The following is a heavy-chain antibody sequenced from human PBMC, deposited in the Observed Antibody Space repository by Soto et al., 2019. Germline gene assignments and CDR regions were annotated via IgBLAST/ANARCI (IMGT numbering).Heavy chain of an antibody. CDR3: ARDSGSARFNCSYYGMEG. J-gene: IGHJ6*02. D-gene: IGHD2-21*01. Sequence: PGGSLRLSCAASGFTFSSYAMSWVRQAPGKGLEWVSAISGSGVSTYYADSVKGRFTISRDNSKNTLYLQMNSLRAEDTAVYYCARDSGSARFNCSYYGMEGWGQGTRVPVP. CDR1: GFTFSSYA. V-gene: IGHV3-23*01. CDR2: ISGSGVST.